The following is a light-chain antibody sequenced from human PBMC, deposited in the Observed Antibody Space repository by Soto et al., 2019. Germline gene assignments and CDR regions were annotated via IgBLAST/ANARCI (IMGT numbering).Light chain of an antibody. CDR3: QQYDNWPIT. Sequence: EIAMTQSPASLSVSPGERATLSCRASQSVSTNLAWYQQKPGQAPRLLMYGASTRAIGIPARFTGGGSGTEFTLTINSLQPEDLTLYYCQQYDNWPITFGQGTRLEIK. V-gene: IGKV3-15*01. CDR1: QSVSTN. J-gene: IGKJ5*01. CDR2: GAS.